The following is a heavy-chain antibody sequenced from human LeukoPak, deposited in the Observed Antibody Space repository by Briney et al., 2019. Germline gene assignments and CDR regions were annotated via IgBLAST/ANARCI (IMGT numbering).Heavy chain of an antibody. CDR1: GFTFSGYY. V-gene: IGHV1-2*02. CDR3: AREGPSGPDWYAFDL. J-gene: IGHJ3*01. D-gene: IGHD2-21*01. CDR2: MNFNNGGT. Sequence: ASVRVSCKASGFTFSGYYVQWVRQAPGQGLEWVGWMNFNNGGTRYAPKFQGRVTMTGDASIGAIYMDLSDLKSDDTAIYYCAREGPSGPDWYAFDLWGQGTMVTVSS.